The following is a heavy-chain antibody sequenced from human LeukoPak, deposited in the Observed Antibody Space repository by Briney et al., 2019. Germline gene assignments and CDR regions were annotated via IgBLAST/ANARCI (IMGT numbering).Heavy chain of an antibody. Sequence: PSETLSLTCTVSGGSISSYYWSWIRQPPGKGLEWIGYIYYSGSTNYNPSLKSRVTISVDTSKNQFSLKLSSVTAADTAVYYCARQGLAAIGAFDIWGQGTMVTVSS. V-gene: IGHV4-59*08. CDR2: IYYSGST. CDR3: ARQGLAAIGAFDI. D-gene: IGHD3/OR15-3a*01. J-gene: IGHJ3*02. CDR1: GGSISSYY.